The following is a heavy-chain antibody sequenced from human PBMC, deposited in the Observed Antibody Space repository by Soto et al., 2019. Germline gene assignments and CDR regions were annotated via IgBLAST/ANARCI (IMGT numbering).Heavy chain of an antibody. V-gene: IGHV3-15*01. Sequence: EVQLVESGGGLVKPGGSLRLSCAASGFTVTNAWMSWVRQAPGKGLEWVGCIKGKTEGGTTDYAAPVRGRFTMSRDDSRNTLYLQMNSLKTEDTAVYYCTTVPSGWRAPGGWGQGTLVTVSS. D-gene: IGHD3-3*01. CDR2: IKGKTEGGTT. CDR1: GFTVTNAW. CDR3: TTVPSGWRAPGG. J-gene: IGHJ4*02.